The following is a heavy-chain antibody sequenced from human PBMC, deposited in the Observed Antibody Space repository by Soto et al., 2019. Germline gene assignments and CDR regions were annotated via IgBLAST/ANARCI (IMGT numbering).Heavy chain of an antibody. CDR3: ARDRGSSGWYSWAY. J-gene: IGHJ4*02. V-gene: IGHV3-21*01. D-gene: IGHD6-19*01. CDR1: GFSVNSYD. CDR2: ISSGGSYI. Sequence: PAWSIRLSSAASGFSVNSYDMDGARQATGKGLEWVSSISSGGSYIYYADSVKGRFTISRDNAKNSLYLQMNILRAEDTAFYYCARDRGSSGWYSWAYWGQGTLVTVSS.